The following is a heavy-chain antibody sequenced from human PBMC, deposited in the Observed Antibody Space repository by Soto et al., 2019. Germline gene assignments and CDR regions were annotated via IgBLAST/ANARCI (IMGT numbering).Heavy chain of an antibody. Sequence: EVQLLESGGGLVQPGGSLRLSCAASGFTFSSYAMSWVRQAPGKGLEWVSAISGSGGSTYYADSVKGRFTISRDNSKNTLDLQMNSLRDEETDVYYCAKDLVRSMYSRSWSPAYYGMDVWGQGTTVTVSS. CDR1: GFTFSSYA. D-gene: IGHD6-13*01. J-gene: IGHJ6*02. CDR2: ISGSGGST. V-gene: IGHV3-23*01. CDR3: AKDLVRSMYSRSWSPAYYGMDV.